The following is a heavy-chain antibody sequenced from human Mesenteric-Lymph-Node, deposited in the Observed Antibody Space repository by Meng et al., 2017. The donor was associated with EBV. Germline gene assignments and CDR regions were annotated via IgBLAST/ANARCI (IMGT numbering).Heavy chain of an antibody. Sequence: QVQLQGSGPGLVKPSPTLSLTCGVSGDSISGGGYYWSWIRQPPGKGLEWIGYISYSGNTYYNTSLKSRLTISLDTSKNQFSLKLKSVTAADTAVYYCARALYSGYDYFDWGQGTLVTVSS. CDR3: ARALYSGYDYFD. D-gene: IGHD5-12*01. CDR1: GDSISGGGYY. V-gene: IGHV4-30-4*01. CDR2: ISYSGNT. J-gene: IGHJ1*01.